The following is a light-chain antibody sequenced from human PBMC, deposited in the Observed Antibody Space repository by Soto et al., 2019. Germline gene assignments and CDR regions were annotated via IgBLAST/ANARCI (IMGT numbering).Light chain of an antibody. J-gene: IGKJ1*01. Sequence: EIVLTQSPATLSSFPGDRVTLSCRASQYINTRLAWYQHRHGQAPRLLIYQTSIRATGIPARFSGGGSGTDFTLTISSLQPEDFAVYYCQQRSDWPWTFGQGTKVDI. CDR2: QTS. CDR1: QYINTR. CDR3: QQRSDWPWT. V-gene: IGKV3-11*01.